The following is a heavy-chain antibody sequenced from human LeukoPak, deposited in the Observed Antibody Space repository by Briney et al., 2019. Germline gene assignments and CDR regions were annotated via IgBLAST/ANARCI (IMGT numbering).Heavy chain of an antibody. V-gene: IGHV3-23*01. D-gene: IGHD1-1*01. CDR2: IGSSGGSI. Sequence: HPGRSLRLSCAASGFTFNTDAMSWVRQAPGKGLEWVSVIGSSGGSIYYADSVKGRFTISRDNSKNALYLQMNSLRAEDTAVYYCANWNRRANWFDPWGQGTLVTVFS. CDR3: ANWNRRANWFDP. CDR1: GFTFNTDA. J-gene: IGHJ5*02.